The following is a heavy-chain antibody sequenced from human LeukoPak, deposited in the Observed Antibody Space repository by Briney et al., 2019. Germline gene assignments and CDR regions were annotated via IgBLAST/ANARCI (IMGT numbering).Heavy chain of an antibody. J-gene: IGHJ4*02. CDR3: ARPTVQTSGWLGY. D-gene: IGHD6-19*01. CDR2: ITGSGVGT. CDR1: GFTFNTFV. Sequence: GGSLRLSCAASGFTFNTFVMTWVRQVPGKGLEWVSAITGSGVGTYYADSVKGRFTISRDNSNNTLYLQMNSLRAEDTAVYYCARPTVQTSGWLGYWGQGTPVTVSS. V-gene: IGHV3-23*01.